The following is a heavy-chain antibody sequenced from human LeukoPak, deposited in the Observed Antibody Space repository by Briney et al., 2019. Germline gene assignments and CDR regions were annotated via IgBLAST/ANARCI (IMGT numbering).Heavy chain of an antibody. CDR3: AKETYSGSYWSGNYYYYYYMDV. Sequence: PGGSLRLSCAASGFTFSSYGMHWVRQAPGKGLEWVAFIRYDGSNKYYADSVEGRFTISRDNSKNTLYLQMNSLRAEDTAVYYCAKETYSGSYWSGNYYYYYYMDVWGKGTTVTVSS. CDR2: IRYDGSNK. J-gene: IGHJ6*03. CDR1: GFTFSSYG. V-gene: IGHV3-30*02. D-gene: IGHD1-26*01.